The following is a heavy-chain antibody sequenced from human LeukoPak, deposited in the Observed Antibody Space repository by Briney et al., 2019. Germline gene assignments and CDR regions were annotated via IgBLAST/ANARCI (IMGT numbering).Heavy chain of an antibody. CDR3: ARDGMWFGEFRFDY. Sequence: SETLSLTCTVSGGSISSTTYYWGWIRQPPGKGLEWIGSIYFSGSTYYNPSLKSRVTISVDTSKNQFSLKLSSVTDADTAAYYCARDGMWFGEFRFDYWGQGTLVTVSS. CDR1: GGSISSTTYY. CDR2: IYFSGST. J-gene: IGHJ4*02. D-gene: IGHD3-10*01. V-gene: IGHV4-39*07.